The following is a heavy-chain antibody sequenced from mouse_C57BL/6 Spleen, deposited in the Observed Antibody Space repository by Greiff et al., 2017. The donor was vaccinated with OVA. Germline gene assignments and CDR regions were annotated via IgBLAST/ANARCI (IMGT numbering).Heavy chain of an antibody. CDR3: TPMYGNSFAY. CDR2: IDPENGDT. D-gene: IGHD2-10*02. J-gene: IGHJ3*01. V-gene: IGHV14-4*01. CDR1: GFNIKDDY. Sequence: VQLQQSGAELVRPGASVKLSCTASGFNIKDDYMHWVKQRPEQGLEWIGWIDPENGDTEYASKFQGKATITADTSSNTAYLQLSSLTSEDTAVYYCTPMYGNSFAYWGQGTLVTVSA.